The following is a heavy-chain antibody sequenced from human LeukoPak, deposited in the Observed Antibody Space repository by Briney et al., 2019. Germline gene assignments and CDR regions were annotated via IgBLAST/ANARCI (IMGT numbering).Heavy chain of an antibody. D-gene: IGHD1-14*01. V-gene: IGHV4-59*01. CDR3: ARERPGKPFDY. CDR1: GGSISSYY. CDR2: IYYSGSA. Sequence: PSETLSLTCTVSGGSISSYYWSWIRQPPGKVLEWIGYIYYSGSASYNPSLTSRVTISVDTSKSQFSLKLSSVTAADTAVYYCARERPGKPFDYWGQGTLVTVSS. J-gene: IGHJ4*02.